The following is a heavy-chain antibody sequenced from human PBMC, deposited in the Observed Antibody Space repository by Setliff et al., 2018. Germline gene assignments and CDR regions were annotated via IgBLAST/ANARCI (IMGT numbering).Heavy chain of an antibody. J-gene: IGHJ6*03. V-gene: IGHV3-11*04. D-gene: IGHD3-10*01. Sequence: GGSLRLSCAASGFTFSDYYMSWIRQAPGKGLEWVSYISSSGSTIYYADSVKGRFTISRDNAKNSLYLQMNSLRAEDTAVYYCAREGKEGFGELPDYYYYYMDVWGKGTTVTVSS. CDR1: GFTFSDYY. CDR2: ISSSGSTI. CDR3: AREGKEGFGELPDYYYYYMDV.